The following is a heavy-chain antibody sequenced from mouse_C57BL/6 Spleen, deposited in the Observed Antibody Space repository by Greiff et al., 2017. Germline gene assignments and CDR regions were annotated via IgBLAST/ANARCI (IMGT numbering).Heavy chain of an antibody. CDR1: GYTFTDYY. J-gene: IGHJ3*01. Sequence: VQLQQSGPELVKPGASVKISCKASGYTFTDYYMNWVKQSHGKSLEWIGDINPNNGGTSYNQKFKGKATLTVDKSSSTAYMELRSLTSEDSAVYYYACGGRYPAWFAYWGQGTLVTVSA. V-gene: IGHV1-26*01. CDR2: INPNNGGT. D-gene: IGHD1-1*01. CDR3: ACGGRYPAWFAY.